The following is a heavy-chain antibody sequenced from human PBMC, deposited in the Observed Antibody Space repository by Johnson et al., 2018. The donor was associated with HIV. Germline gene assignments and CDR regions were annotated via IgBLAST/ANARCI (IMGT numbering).Heavy chain of an antibody. J-gene: IGHJ3*02. CDR2: SGSGGST. CDR3: AKERSFTADAFDI. Sequence: VQLVESGGGLIQPGGSLRLSCAASGFTVSSNYMSWVRQAPGKGLEWVSAISGSGGSTYYADSVKGRFTISRDNSKNTLYLQMNSLRAEDTAVYYCAKERSFTADAFDIWGQGTMVTVSS. D-gene: IGHD3-10*01. V-gene: IGHV3-66*03. CDR1: GFTVSSNY.